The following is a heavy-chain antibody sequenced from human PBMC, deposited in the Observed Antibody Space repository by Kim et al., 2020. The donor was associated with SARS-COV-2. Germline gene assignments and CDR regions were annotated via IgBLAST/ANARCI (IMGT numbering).Heavy chain of an antibody. CDR1: GFTFSNYA. Sequence: GGSLRLSCAASGFTFSNYATSWVRQAPGKGLEWVSVIYSGGTSRHYADSVKGRFNISRDNSKNTLYLQMNSLRVEDTAVYYCAKGDDWFDPWGHGTLVT. CDR3: AKGDDWFDP. V-gene: IGHV3-23*03. CDR2: IYSGGTSR. J-gene: IGHJ5*02.